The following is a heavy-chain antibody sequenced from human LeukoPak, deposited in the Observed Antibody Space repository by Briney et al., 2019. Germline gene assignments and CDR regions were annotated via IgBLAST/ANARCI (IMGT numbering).Heavy chain of an antibody. CDR1: GFTFSSYG. J-gene: IGHJ4*02. V-gene: IGHV3-30*03. Sequence: GGSLRLSCAASGFTFSSYGMHWVRQAPGKGLEWVAVISYDGSNKYYADSAKGRFTISRDNSKNTLYLQMNSLRAEDTAVYYCARDPLTLYYFDYWGQGTLVTVSS. CDR3: ARDPLTLYYFDY. CDR2: ISYDGSNK.